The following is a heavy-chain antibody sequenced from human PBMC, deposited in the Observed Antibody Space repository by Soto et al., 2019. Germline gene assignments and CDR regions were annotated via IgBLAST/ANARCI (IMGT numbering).Heavy chain of an antibody. J-gene: IGHJ4*02. CDR3: AKDSDSSGYYPFDY. CDR2: ISGSGGST. Sequence: GGSLRLSCAASGFTFSSYAMSWVRQAPGKGLEWVSVISGSGGSTYYADSVKGRFTISSDNSQNKLYMQMNSLRADDTAVYYCAKDSDSSGYYPFDYWGQGTLVTVSS. D-gene: IGHD3-22*01. V-gene: IGHV3-23*01. CDR1: GFTFSSYA.